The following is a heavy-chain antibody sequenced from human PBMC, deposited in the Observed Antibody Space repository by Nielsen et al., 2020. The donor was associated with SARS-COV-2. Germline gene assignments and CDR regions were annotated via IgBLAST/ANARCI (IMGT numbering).Heavy chain of an antibody. CDR2: IKRDGSEK. J-gene: IGHJ5*02. V-gene: IGHV3-7*01. Sequence: GGSLRLSCAASGLTFSDHYMSWVRQSPGKGLEWVANIKRDGSEKYYVDAVKGRFTISRDNARNSVYLQMNSLRVEDTALYYCARDNGDSGGWFDPWGQGTQVTVSS. CDR1: GLTFSDHY. CDR3: ARDNGDSGGWFDP. D-gene: IGHD4-23*01.